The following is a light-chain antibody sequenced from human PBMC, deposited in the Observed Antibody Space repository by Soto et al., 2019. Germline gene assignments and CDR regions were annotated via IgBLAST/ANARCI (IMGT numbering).Light chain of an antibody. J-gene: IGLJ3*02. CDR1: SSDVGSYNL. CDR2: ESS. Sequence: QSALTQPASVSGSPGQSITISCTGTSSDVGSYNLVSWYRQHPGKAPKLMIYESSKRPSGLSNRFSGSKSGNTASLTISGLQAEDEADYYSCSYVGSSTLVFGGGTKLTVL. CDR3: CSYVGSSTLV. V-gene: IGLV2-23*01.